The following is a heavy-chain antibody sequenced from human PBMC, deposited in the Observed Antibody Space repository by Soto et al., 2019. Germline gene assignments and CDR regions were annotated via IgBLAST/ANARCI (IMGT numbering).Heavy chain of an antibody. Sequence: QVQLVQSGAEVKKPGASVKVSCKASGYTFTSYGISWVRQAPGQGLEWMGWISAYNGNTNYAQKLQGRVTMTTDTSTSTAYMELRSLRSDDTAVYYCARKHLWFGELLPYYYYGMDFWGQGTTVTVSS. J-gene: IGHJ6*02. D-gene: IGHD3-10*01. V-gene: IGHV1-18*01. CDR2: ISAYNGNT. CDR3: ARKHLWFGELLPYYYYGMDF. CDR1: GYTFTSYG.